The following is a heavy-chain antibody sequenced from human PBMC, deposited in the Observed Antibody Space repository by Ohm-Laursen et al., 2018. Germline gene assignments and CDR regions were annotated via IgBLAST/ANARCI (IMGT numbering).Heavy chain of an antibody. V-gene: IGHV3-74*01. Sequence: SLRLSCAASGFTFSSHWMHWVRQAPGKGLVWVSRINEDGSTTNYADSVKSRFTISRDDAKNTLYLQMNSLRADDTAVYYCAKDFHSGSGSYTDFDYWGQGTLVTVSS. J-gene: IGHJ4*02. CDR2: INEDGSTT. CDR3: AKDFHSGSGSYTDFDY. D-gene: IGHD3-10*01. CDR1: GFTFSSHW.